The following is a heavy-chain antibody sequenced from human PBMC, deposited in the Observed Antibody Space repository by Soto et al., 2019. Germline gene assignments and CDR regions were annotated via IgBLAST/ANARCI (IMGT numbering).Heavy chain of an antibody. CDR3: AKLPYCSGGSCYGSAGY. CDR2: IIPIFGTA. CDR1: GGTFSSYA. D-gene: IGHD2-15*01. V-gene: IGHV1-69*06. J-gene: IGHJ4*02. Sequence: SVKVSCKASGGTFSSYAISWVRQAPGQGLEWMGGIIPIFGTANYAQEFQGRVTITADKSTSTAYMELSSLRSEDTAVYYCAKLPYCSGGSCYGSAGYWGQGTLVTVSS.